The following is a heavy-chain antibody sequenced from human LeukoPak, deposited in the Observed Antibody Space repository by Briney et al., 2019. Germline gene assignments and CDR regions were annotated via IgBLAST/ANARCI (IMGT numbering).Heavy chain of an antibody. CDR1: GGSISSYY. CDR3: ARGPSTYYDSGGYYH. CDR2: IYYSGST. J-gene: IGHJ4*02. D-gene: IGHD3-22*01. Sequence: KPSETLSLTCTVSGGSISSYYWSWIRQPPGKGLEWIGYIYYSGSTNYNPSLKSRVTISVDTSKNQFSLKLSSVTAADTAVYYCARGPSTYYDSGGYYHWGQGTLVTVSS. V-gene: IGHV4-59*01.